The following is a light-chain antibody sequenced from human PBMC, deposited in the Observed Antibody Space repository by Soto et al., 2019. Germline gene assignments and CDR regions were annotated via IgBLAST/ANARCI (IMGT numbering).Light chain of an antibody. Sequence: FVLTQSPGNLSLSPGERVTLSCKVSQSVTNSELAWYQQKPGQAPRLLIYAASSRATGIPDRFSGGGSGTDFTLTITRMEPEDSEVYYCQNNGTTFGQGTKVDIK. V-gene: IGKV3-20*01. J-gene: IGKJ1*01. CDR1: QSVTNSE. CDR3: QNNGTT. CDR2: AAS.